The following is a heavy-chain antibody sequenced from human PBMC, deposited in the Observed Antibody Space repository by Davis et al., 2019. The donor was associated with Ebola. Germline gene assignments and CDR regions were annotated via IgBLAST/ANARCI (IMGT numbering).Heavy chain of an antibody. Sequence: GESLKISCAASGFTFSSYAMSWVRQAPGKGLEWVSAISGSGGSTYYADSVKGRFTISRDNSKNTLYLQMNSLRAEDTAVYYCAKGQRDVVVPAAPVYWGQGTLVTVSS. D-gene: IGHD2-2*01. V-gene: IGHV3-23*01. CDR1: GFTFSSYA. J-gene: IGHJ4*02. CDR2: ISGSGGST. CDR3: AKGQRDVVVPAAPVY.